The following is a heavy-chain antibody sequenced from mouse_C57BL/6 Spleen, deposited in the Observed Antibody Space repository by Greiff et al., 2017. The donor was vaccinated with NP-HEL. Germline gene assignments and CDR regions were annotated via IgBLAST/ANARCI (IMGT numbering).Heavy chain of an antibody. V-gene: IGHV1-55*01. CDR2: IYPGSGST. CDR3: ARRGYGSSYRAMDY. J-gene: IGHJ4*01. D-gene: IGHD1-1*01. Sequence: QVQLQQPGAELVKPGASVKMSCKASGYTFTSYWITWVKQRPGQGLEWIGDIYPGSGSTNYNEKFKSKATLTVDTSSSTAYMQLSSLTSEDSAVYYCARRGYGSSYRAMDYWGQGTSVTVSS. CDR1: GYTFTSYW.